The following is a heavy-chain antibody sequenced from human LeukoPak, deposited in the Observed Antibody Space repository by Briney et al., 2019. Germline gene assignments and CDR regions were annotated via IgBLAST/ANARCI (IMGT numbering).Heavy chain of an antibody. CDR3: ARDGGFGFLAAFDI. V-gene: IGHV3-48*02. D-gene: IGHD3-10*01. CDR1: GFTLSSYS. CDR2: ISGSGSVS. J-gene: IGHJ3*02. Sequence: PGGSLRLSCAASGFTLSSYSMNWVRQAPGKGREWISYISGSGSVSYYEDSVKGRFTISRDNAKHSLYLQMNSLRDEDTALYYCARDGGFGFLAAFDIWGQGTMVTVSS.